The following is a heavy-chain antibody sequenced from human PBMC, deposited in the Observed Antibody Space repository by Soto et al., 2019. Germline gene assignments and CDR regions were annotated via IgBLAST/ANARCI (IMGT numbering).Heavy chain of an antibody. CDR1: GGSISSGGYY. Sequence: QVQLQESGPGLVKPSQTLSLTCTVSGGSISSGGYYWSWIRQHPGKGLEWIGYIYYSGSTYYNPSLKSRVTISVDTSKNQFSLKLSSLTAADTAVYYCARDGVDYGDYGIDPWGQGTLVTVSS. CDR2: IYYSGST. V-gene: IGHV4-31*03. J-gene: IGHJ5*02. D-gene: IGHD4-17*01. CDR3: ARDGVDYGDYGIDP.